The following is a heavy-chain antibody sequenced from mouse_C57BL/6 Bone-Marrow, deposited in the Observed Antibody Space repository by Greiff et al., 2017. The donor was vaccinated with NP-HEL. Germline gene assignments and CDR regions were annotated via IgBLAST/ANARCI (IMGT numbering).Heavy chain of an antibody. CDR2: ISSGGSYT. D-gene: IGHD1-1*01. CDR3: ARQKIITTVEGAMDY. Sequence: EVQVVESGGDLVKPGGSLKLSCAASGFTFSSYGMSWVRQTPDKRLEWVATISSGGSYTYYPDSVKGRFTISRDNAKNTLYLQMSSLKSEDTAMYYCARQKIITTVEGAMDYWGQGTSVTVSS. CDR1: GFTFSSYG. J-gene: IGHJ4*01. V-gene: IGHV5-6*01.